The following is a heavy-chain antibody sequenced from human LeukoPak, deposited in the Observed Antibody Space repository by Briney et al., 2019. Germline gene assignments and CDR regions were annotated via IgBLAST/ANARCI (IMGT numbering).Heavy chain of an antibody. CDR2: ISGSGGST. Sequence: ETLSLTCTVSGYSISSGYYWGWIRQPPGKGLEWVSAISGSGGSTYYADSVKGRFTISRDNSKNTLYLQMNSLRAEDTAVYYCARDRVPYDYGDYDGFFFDYWGQGTLVTVSS. V-gene: IGHV3-23*01. J-gene: IGHJ4*02. D-gene: IGHD4-17*01. CDR3: ARDRVPYDYGDYDGFFFDY. CDR1: GYSISSGYY.